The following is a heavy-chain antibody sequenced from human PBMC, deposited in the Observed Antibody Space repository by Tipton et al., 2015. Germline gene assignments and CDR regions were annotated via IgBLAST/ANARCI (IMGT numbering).Heavy chain of an antibody. CDR1: SDSISKYY. Sequence: LRLSCSVSSDSISKYYWSWIRQPPGKELEWIGYIQYSGSTNYNPSLKSRVTMSRDTSKNQFSLKLTSVTAADTAVYYCAKRCGADCYWGYYFDHWGQGTLVTVSS. D-gene: IGHD2-21*01. V-gene: IGHV4-59*08. CDR3: AKRCGADCYWGYYFDH. CDR2: IQYSGST. J-gene: IGHJ4*02.